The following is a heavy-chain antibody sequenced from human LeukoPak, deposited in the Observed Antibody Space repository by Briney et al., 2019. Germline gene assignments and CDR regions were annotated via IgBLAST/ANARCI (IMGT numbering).Heavy chain of an antibody. V-gene: IGHV1-46*01. CDR2: INPSGGST. D-gene: IGHD3-3*01. Sequence: GASVKVSCKVSGYTLTELSMHWLRQAPGKGLEWMGIINPSGGSTSYAQKFQGRVTMTRDTSTSTVYMELSSLRSEDTAVYYCAADRPDVLRFLEWYGNFDYWGQGTLVTVSS. J-gene: IGHJ4*02. CDR3: AADRPDVLRFLEWYGNFDY. CDR1: GYTLTELS.